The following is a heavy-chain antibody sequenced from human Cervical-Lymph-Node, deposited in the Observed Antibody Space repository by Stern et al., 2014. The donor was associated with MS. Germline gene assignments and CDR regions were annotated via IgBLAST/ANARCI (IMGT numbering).Heavy chain of an antibody. D-gene: IGHD5-24*01. V-gene: IGHV3-15*02. CDR3: ATSILDY. CDR2: IRTNADGGTA. Sequence: EDQLVESGGALVKPGGSLRLSCAASGFTFSDTWMTWVRQAPGKGLEWLGRIRTNADGGTAEYAAPVKGRFIISRDDSKRTLHLQMNSLKIEDTAVYYCATSILDYWGQGTMVTVFS. J-gene: IGHJ4*02. CDR1: GFTFSDTW.